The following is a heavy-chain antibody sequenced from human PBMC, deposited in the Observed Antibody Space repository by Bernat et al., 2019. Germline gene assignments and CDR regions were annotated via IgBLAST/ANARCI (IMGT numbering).Heavy chain of an antibody. Sequence: VQLVESGGGLVKPGGSLRLSCAASGFTFSSYSMNWVRQAPGKGLEWVAVISYDGSNKYYADSVKGRFTISRDNSKNTLYLQMNSLRAEDTAVYYCAKDSGSYGFDYWGQGTLVTVSS. V-gene: IGHV3-30*18. CDR2: ISYDGSNK. CDR3: AKDSGSYGFDY. J-gene: IGHJ4*02. D-gene: IGHD1-26*01. CDR1: GFTFSSYS.